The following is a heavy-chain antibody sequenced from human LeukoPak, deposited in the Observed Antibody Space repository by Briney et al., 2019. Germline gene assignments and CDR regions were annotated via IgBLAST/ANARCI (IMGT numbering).Heavy chain of an antibody. CDR1: GFTFSSYS. J-gene: IGHJ4*02. CDR3: ARGVGYYDYGDYAGLDY. D-gene: IGHD4-17*01. V-gene: IGHV3-48*01. CDR2: ISSSSSTI. Sequence: GGSLRLSCAASGFTFSSYSMNWVRQAPGKGLEWVSYISSSSSTIYYADSVKGRFTISRDNAKDSLYLQMNSLRAEDTAVYYCARGVGYYDYGDYAGLDYWGQGTLVTVSS.